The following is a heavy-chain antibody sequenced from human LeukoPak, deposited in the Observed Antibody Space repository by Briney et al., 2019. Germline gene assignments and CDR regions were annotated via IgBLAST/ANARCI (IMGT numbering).Heavy chain of an antibody. J-gene: IGHJ4*02. Sequence: ASVTVSFKSSGYTFIDYEINWVRQASGQGLEWMGWTNPSSRNRAYAPKFEGRVTMTTDTPTSTAYMELRTLTSEDTALYYCARTPSRSDTYFDLWGQGTLVTVSS. CDR2: TNPSSRNR. V-gene: IGHV1-8*01. CDR3: ARTPSRSDTYFDL. CDR1: GYTFIDYE. D-gene: IGHD5-18*01.